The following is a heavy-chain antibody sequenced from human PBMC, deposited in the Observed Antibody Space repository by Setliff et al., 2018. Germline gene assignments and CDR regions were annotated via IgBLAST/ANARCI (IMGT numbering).Heavy chain of an antibody. CDR2: IKPDGTEE. CDR3: ARDRGGATTRDL. J-gene: IGHJ5*02. D-gene: IGHD1-26*01. Sequence: PGESLKISCAASGFTFSHFWMGWVRQAPGKGLEWVANIKPDGTEEYYVDSVKGRFTISRDNAKNSLYLQMNILRAEDTAVYYCARDRGGATTRDLWGQGTLVTVSS. V-gene: IGHV3-7*03. CDR1: GFTFSHFW.